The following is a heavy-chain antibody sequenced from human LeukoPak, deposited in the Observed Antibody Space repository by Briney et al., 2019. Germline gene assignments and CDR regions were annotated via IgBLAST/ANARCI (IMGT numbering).Heavy chain of an antibody. CDR2: IYYSGST. Sequence: SETLSLTCTLSGGSISRSSYFWGWIRQPPGKGLEWIGSIYYSGSTYYNPSLTIRVTISVDTSKNQFSMKLSSVNAADTAVYYCASMYYDFWSGWLPLFDYWGQGTLVTVSS. V-gene: IGHV4-39*07. CDR3: ASMYYDFWSGWLPLFDY. J-gene: IGHJ4*02. D-gene: IGHD3-3*01. CDR1: GGSISRSSYF.